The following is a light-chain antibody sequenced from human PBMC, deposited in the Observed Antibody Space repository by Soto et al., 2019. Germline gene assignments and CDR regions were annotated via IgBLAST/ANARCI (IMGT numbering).Light chain of an antibody. CDR1: QTINNL. V-gene: IGKV1-5*03. CDR2: KAS. J-gene: IGKJ4*01. CDR3: QQYSSYPSLT. Sequence: DIQMTQSPSTLSASVGDRVSITCRASQTINNLMAWYQQKPGQAPKLLIYKASNLETGVPSRFSGSGSGTEFTLTISSLQPDDFATYYCQQYSSYPSLTFGGGTKEDNK.